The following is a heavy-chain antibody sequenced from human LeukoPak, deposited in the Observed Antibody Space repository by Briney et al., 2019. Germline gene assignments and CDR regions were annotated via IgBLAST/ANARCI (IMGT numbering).Heavy chain of an antibody. J-gene: IGHJ6*03. D-gene: IGHD3-3*01. CDR2: ISGSGGST. Sequence: PGGSLRLSCAASGFTFSSYAMSWVRQAPGKGLEWVSAISGSGGSTYYADSVKGRFTISRDNSKNTLYLQMNSLRAEDTAVYYCAKDLGGNPSKEWFFYYYMDVWGKGTTVTVSS. CDR3: AKDLGGNPSKEWFFYYYMDV. CDR1: GFTFSSYA. V-gene: IGHV3-23*01.